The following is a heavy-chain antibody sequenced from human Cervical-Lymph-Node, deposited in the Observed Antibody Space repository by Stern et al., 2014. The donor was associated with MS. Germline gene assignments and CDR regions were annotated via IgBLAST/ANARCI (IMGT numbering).Heavy chain of an antibody. CDR3: ARDGRYGSGWFFDY. D-gene: IGHD6-19*01. Sequence: QVQLVQSGAEVKKPGYTVKVSCKASGGIFKDHAISWVRQAPGPGLEWMGGIIVISGASDYAQRLQGRLTITADESTSTVYMELISLRSEDTAVYYWARDGRYGSGWFFDYWGQGTLVTVSS. CDR2: IIVISGAS. CDR1: GGIFKDHA. V-gene: IGHV1-69*01. J-gene: IGHJ4*02.